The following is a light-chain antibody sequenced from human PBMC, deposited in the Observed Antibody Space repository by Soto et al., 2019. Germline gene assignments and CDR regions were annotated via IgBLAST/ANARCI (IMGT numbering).Light chain of an antibody. CDR2: KAS. V-gene: IGKV1-5*03. CDR3: QQYNSYSWT. Sequence: DIQMTQSPSSLSASVGDRVTITCRASQSISSYLNWYQQKPGKAPKLLIYKASTLKSGVPSRFSGSGSGTEFTLTISSLQPDDFATYYCQQYNSYSWTFGQGIKVDIK. J-gene: IGKJ1*01. CDR1: QSISSY.